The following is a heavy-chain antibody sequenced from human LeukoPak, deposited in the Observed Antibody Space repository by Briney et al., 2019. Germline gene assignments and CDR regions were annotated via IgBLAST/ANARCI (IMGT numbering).Heavy chain of an antibody. CDR1: GGSISSSDYY. CDR3: VREKSRNYGVIWFDL. V-gene: IGHV4-39*02. J-gene: IGHJ5*02. D-gene: IGHD4-17*01. Sequence: SETLSLTCTVSGGSISSSDYYWAWLRQPQGKGLEWIVSINYSGSTYYNPSLKSRVTISVDTSNNQFSLKLSPVAAAGAAVYSCVREKSRNYGVIWFDLWGQGTLVTVSS. CDR2: INYSGST.